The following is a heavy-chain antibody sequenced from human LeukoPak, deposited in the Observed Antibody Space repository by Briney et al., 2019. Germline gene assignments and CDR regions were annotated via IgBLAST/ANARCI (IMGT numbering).Heavy chain of an antibody. D-gene: IGHD3-10*01. CDR1: GFTVSSNY. J-gene: IGHJ6*04. CDR2: IYSGGST. V-gene: IGHV3-53*01. CDR3: ARASGYYYYGMDV. Sequence: GGSLRLSCAASGFTVSSNYMSWVRQAPGKGLEWVSVIYSGGSTYYADSVKGRFTISRDNSKNTLYLQMNSLRAEDTAVYYCARASGYYYYGMDVWDKGTTVTVSS.